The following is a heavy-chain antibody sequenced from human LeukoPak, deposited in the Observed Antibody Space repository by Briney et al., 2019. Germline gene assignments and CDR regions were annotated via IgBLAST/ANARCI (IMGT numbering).Heavy chain of an antibody. CDR2: IIPIFGTA. V-gene: IGHV1-69*13. CDR3: ARGVVVVRHNWFDP. CDR1: GGTFSSYA. Sequence: SVKVSCKASGGTFSSYAISWVRQAPGQGLEWMGGIIPIFGTANYAQKFQGRVTITADESTSTAYMELSSLRSEDTAVYYCARGVVVVRHNWFDPWGQGTLVTVSS. D-gene: IGHD2-2*01. J-gene: IGHJ5*02.